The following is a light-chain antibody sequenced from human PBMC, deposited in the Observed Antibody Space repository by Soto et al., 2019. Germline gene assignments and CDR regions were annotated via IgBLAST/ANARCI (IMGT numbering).Light chain of an antibody. Sequence: EIVLTQSPGTLSLSPGDRATLSCEASQSVNNNYLAWYQHKPGQAPRLLIYGASSRATGIPDRFSGSGSGTDLTLTIRRLEPEDFAVYYCQQYDTSLPYTFGGGTKVEIK. CDR1: QSVNNNY. CDR2: GAS. J-gene: IGKJ4*01. CDR3: QQYDTSLPYT. V-gene: IGKV3-20*01.